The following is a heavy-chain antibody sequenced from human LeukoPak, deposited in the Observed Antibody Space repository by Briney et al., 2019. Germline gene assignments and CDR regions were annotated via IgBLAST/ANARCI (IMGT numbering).Heavy chain of an antibody. J-gene: IGHJ4*02. D-gene: IGHD3-16*02. CDR1: GFTFSSYG. CDR3: ARESLDPPLFDY. CDR2: IRYDGSNK. V-gene: IGHV3-30*02. Sequence: GGSLRLSCAASGFTFSSYGMHWVRQAPGKGLEWVAFIRYDGSNKYYADSVKGRFTISRDNSKNTLYLQMNSLRTEDTAVYYCARESLDPPLFDYWGQGTLVTVSS.